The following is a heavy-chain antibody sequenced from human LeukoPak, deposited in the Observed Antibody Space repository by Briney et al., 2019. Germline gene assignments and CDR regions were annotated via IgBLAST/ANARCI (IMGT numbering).Heavy chain of an antibody. V-gene: IGHV3-7*01. CDR1: GFTFSNAW. J-gene: IGHJ4*02. D-gene: IGHD2-15*01. CDR2: IKQDGSEK. CDR3: ARDRVWWSNSYYFDY. Sequence: GGSLRLSCAASGFTFSNAWMSWVRQAPGKGLEWVANIKQDGSEKYYVDSVKGRFTISRDNAKNSLYLQMNSLRAEDTAVYYCARDRVWWSNSYYFDYWGQGTLVTVSS.